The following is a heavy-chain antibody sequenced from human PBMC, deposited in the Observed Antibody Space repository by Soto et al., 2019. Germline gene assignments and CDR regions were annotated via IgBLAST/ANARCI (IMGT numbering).Heavy chain of an antibody. V-gene: IGHV1-3*05. CDR2: INAGNGNT. J-gene: IGHJ4*02. D-gene: IGHD6-19*01. Sequence: QVQLVQSGAEEKKPGASVKVSCKASGYTFTGYAMHWVRQAPGQRREWMGWINAGNGNTKYSQKIQGRVTISRDTYASTAYLELSSLVSEDTAVYYCAGAVSVPADFDYWGQGTRGTVSS. CDR3: AGAVSVPADFDY. CDR1: GYTFTGYA.